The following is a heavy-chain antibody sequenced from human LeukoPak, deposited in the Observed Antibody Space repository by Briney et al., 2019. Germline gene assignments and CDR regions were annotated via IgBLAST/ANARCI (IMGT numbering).Heavy chain of an antibody. V-gene: IGHV1-2*02. D-gene: IGHD1-26*01. Sequence: ASVKVSCKASGYTFTGYYMHWVRQAPGQGLEWMGWINPNSGGTNYAQKFQSRVTMTRDTSISTAYMELSRLRSDDTAVYYCATGSIVGATIDYWGQGTLVTVSS. CDR1: GYTFTGYY. CDR3: ATGSIVGATIDY. J-gene: IGHJ4*02. CDR2: INPNSGGT.